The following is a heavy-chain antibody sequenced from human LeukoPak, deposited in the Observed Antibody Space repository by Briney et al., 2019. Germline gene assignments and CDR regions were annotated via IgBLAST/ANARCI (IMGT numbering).Heavy chain of an antibody. D-gene: IGHD3-10*01. Sequence: ASVKVSCKTSGYTFTNFYMHWVRQAPGQGLEWMGIINPSGGNTGYAQKFQGRVTMTRDTSTSTAYMELSSLRSEDTAVYYCARVDITMALDVWGQGTTVTVSS. J-gene: IGHJ6*02. CDR3: ARVDITMALDV. CDR1: GYTFTNFY. CDR2: INPSGGNT. V-gene: IGHV1-46*01.